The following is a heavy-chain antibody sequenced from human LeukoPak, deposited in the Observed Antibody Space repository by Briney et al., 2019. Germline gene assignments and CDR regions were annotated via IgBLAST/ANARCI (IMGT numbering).Heavy chain of an antibody. J-gene: IGHJ4*02. CDR1: GFTFSNYA. CDR3: AKWGDYDVLTGYYVPDY. Sequence: GASLRLSCAASGFTFSNYAMSWVRQAPGKGLEWVSAILGSGVTSYYADSVKGRFTVSRDNSKSTLYLQMNTLRAEDTALYYCAKWGDYDVLTGYYVPDYWGQGTLVTVSS. D-gene: IGHD3-9*01. V-gene: IGHV3-23*01. CDR2: ILGSGVTS.